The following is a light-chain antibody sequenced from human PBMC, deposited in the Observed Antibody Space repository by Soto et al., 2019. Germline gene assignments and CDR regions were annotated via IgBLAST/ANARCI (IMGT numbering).Light chain of an antibody. CDR2: SAS. CDR3: LQHNTYPYS. J-gene: IGKJ2*03. V-gene: IGKV1-17*01. CDR1: QGITND. Sequence: IQMTQSPSSLSASVGDRVTITCRASQGITNDLGWYQQRPGRAPKRLIYSASSLQSGVPSRFSGSGSGTEFALSIRVLQPEDFATYYCLQHNTYPYSFGQGTRLEI.